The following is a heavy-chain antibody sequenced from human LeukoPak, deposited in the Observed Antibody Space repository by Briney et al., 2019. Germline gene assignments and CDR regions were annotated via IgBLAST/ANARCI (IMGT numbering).Heavy chain of an antibody. J-gene: IGHJ4*02. Sequence: ASVKVSCKASGYTFTSYDINWVRQATGQGLEWMGWMNPNSGNTGYAQKFQGRVTMTRNTSISTAYTELSSLRSEDTAVYYCARVRKKQWLVPEGFDYWGQGTLVTVSS. CDR2: MNPNSGNT. D-gene: IGHD6-19*01. V-gene: IGHV1-8*01. CDR1: GYTFTSYD. CDR3: ARVRKKQWLVPEGFDY.